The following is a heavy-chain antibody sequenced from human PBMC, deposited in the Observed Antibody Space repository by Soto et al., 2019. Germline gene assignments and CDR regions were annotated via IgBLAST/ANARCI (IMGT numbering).Heavy chain of an antibody. CDR3: AKDLLTTLTTGVDY. Sequence: GGSLRLSCAASGFTFSSYAMSWVRQAPGEGLEWVSAISGYGSSTYYTDSVKGRFTISRDNSKNTLSLQMNSLRAEDTAVYYCAKDLLTTLTTGVDYGGQGPLVTVSS. V-gene: IGHV3-23*01. J-gene: IGHJ4*02. CDR2: ISGYGSST. D-gene: IGHD4-17*01. CDR1: GFTFSSYA.